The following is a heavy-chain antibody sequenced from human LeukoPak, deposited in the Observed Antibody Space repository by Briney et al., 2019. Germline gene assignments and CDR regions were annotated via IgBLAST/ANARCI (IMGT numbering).Heavy chain of an antibody. D-gene: IGHD6-19*01. CDR1: GYTFTGYY. J-gene: IGHJ4*02. Sequence: GSVKVSCKASGYTFTGYYMHWVRQAPGPGLEWMGWINPNSGGTNYAQKFQGRVTMTRDTSISTAYMELSRLRSDDTAVYYCARDPGEGIAVAGGDYWGQGTLVTVSS. CDR3: ARDPGEGIAVAGGDY. V-gene: IGHV1-2*02. CDR2: INPNSGGT.